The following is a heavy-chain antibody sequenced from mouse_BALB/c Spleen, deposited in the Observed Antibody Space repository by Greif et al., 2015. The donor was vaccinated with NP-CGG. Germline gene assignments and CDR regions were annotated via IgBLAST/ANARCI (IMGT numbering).Heavy chain of an antibody. V-gene: IGHV5-15*02. CDR2: ISNLAYSI. CDR3: ARDYYGGSYWYFDV. J-gene: IGHJ1*01. D-gene: IGHD1-1*01. Sequence: EVQLVESGGGLVQPGGSRKLSCAASGFTFSDYGMAWVRQAPGKGPEWVAFISNLAYSIYYADTVTGRFTISRENAKNTLYLEMSSLRSEDTAMYYCARDYYGGSYWYFDVWGAGTTVTVSS. CDR1: GFTFSDYG.